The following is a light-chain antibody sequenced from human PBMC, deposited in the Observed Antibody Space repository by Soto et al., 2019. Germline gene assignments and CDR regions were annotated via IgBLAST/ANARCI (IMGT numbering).Light chain of an antibody. Sequence: DIQMTQSPSTLSASVGDRVTITCRASQSISSWLAWYPQKPWKAPNLLIFAASTLQSGVPSRFSGSGSGTDFILTISSLQPEDFATYYCQQSYSTPPTFGQGTKVDI. V-gene: IGKV1-39*01. J-gene: IGKJ1*01. CDR1: QSISSW. CDR2: AAS. CDR3: QQSYSTPPT.